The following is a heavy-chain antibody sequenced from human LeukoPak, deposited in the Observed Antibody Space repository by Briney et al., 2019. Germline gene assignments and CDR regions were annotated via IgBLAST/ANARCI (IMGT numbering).Heavy chain of an antibody. CDR2: INSDGSST. CDR3: ARAAELRYFDWLTPRPWFDP. CDR1: GFTFSSYW. J-gene: IGHJ5*02. V-gene: IGHV3-74*01. D-gene: IGHD3-9*01. Sequence: GGSLRLSCAASGFTFSSYWMHWVRQAPGKGLVWVSRINSDGSSTSYADSVKGRFTISRDNAKNTLYLQMNSLRAEDTAMYYCARAAELRYFDWLTPRPWFDPWGQGTLVTVSS.